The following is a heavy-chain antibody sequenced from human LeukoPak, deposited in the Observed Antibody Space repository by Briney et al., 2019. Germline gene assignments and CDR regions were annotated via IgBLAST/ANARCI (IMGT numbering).Heavy chain of an antibody. CDR2: INHSGST. CDR1: GGSFSGYY. V-gene: IGHV4-34*01. CDR3: SRGSPYYYGSGNWFDP. J-gene: IGHJ5*02. D-gene: IGHD3-10*01. Sequence: PSETLSLTCAVYGGSFSGYYGSWIRQPPGKGLEWVGEINHSGSTNYNPSLKSRVSISVATAKNQFSLKLSSITAADTAVYYCSRGSPYYYGSGNWFDPWGQGTLVTVSS.